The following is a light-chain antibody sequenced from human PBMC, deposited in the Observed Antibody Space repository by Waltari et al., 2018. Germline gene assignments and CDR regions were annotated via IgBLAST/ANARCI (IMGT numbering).Light chain of an antibody. CDR3: SSFAGRWV. V-gene: IGLV2-8*01. J-gene: IGLJ3*02. CDR2: EVT. CDR1: SSDFGNYNF. Sequence: QSALTQPPSASGSPGQSVTISCTGTSSDFGNYNFVSWYQQHPGKAPKVIIYEVTKRSSVVPVRFSGSKSGNTASRTVSGLQAEEEADYYCSSFAGRWVFGGGTKLTVL.